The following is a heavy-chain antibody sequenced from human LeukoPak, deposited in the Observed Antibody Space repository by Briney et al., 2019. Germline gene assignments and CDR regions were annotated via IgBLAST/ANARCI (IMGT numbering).Heavy chain of an antibody. CDR2: ISSSSYI. Sequence: GGSLRLSCAASGFTFSSYSMNWVRQAPRKGLEWVSSISSSSYIYYADSVKGRFTISRDNAKNSLYLQMNSLRAEDTAVYYCAGDPTMIVVFDAFDIWGQGTMVTVSS. J-gene: IGHJ3*02. D-gene: IGHD3-22*01. CDR1: GFTFSSYS. V-gene: IGHV3-21*01. CDR3: AGDPTMIVVFDAFDI.